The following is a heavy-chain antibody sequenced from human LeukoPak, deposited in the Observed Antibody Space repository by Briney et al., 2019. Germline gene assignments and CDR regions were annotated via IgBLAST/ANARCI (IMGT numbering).Heavy chain of an antibody. CDR2: IYHSGST. CDR1: GYSISSGYY. D-gene: IGHD4-17*01. Sequence: SETLSLTCAVSGYSISSGYYWGWIRPPPGKGLEWIGSIYHSGSTYYNPSLKSRVTISVDTSKNQFSLKLSSVTAADTAVYYCARRDTNYGDYVGHFDYWGQGTLVTVSS. J-gene: IGHJ4*02. CDR3: ARRDTNYGDYVGHFDY. V-gene: IGHV4-38-2*01.